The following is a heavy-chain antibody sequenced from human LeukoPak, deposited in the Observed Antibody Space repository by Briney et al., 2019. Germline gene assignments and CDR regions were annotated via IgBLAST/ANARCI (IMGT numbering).Heavy chain of an antibody. Sequence: GGSLRLSCAASGFTFSSYWMSWVRQAPGKGLEWVANIKQDGSEKYYVDSVKGRFTISRDNAKNSLYLQMNSLRAEDTALYYCARDLRRDGYNSPGFGAFDIWGQGTMVTVSS. V-gene: IGHV3-7*03. CDR1: GFTFSSYW. J-gene: IGHJ3*02. CDR2: IKQDGSEK. D-gene: IGHD5-24*01. CDR3: ARDLRRDGYNSPGFGAFDI.